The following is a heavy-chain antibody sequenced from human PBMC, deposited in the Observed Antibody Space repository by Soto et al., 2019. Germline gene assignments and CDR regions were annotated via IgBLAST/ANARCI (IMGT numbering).Heavy chain of an antibody. D-gene: IGHD2-15*01. CDR3: TRDLAPGTPRGLDV. CDR1: GFSFSDHY. J-gene: IGHJ6*02. V-gene: IGHV3-72*01. Sequence: EVQLVESGGGLVQPGGSLRLSCAASGFSFSDHYMDWVRQAPGKGLEWVGRIRNKANRYTTEYAAFVKGRFTISGDDSKNSLYLQMNSLNTEDTAVYFCTRDLAPGTPRGLDVWGQGITVTVSS. CDR2: IRNKANRYTT.